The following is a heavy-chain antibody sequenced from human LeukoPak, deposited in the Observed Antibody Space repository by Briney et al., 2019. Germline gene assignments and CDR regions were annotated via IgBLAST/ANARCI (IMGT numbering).Heavy chain of an antibody. J-gene: IGHJ3*02. D-gene: IGHD3-16*01. Sequence: GGSLRLSCTTSSFSFSDFDMNWVRQAPGKGLEWISYINFSGSTITYADSVKGRFIISRDNAKNSLYLQMNSLRAEDTALYYCARGYDHGPIDMWGQGTMVTVSS. CDR1: SFSFSDFD. CDR2: INFSGSTI. CDR3: ARGYDHGPIDM. V-gene: IGHV3-48*03.